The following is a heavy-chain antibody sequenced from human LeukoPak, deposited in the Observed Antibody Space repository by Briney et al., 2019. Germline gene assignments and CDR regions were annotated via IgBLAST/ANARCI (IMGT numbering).Heavy chain of an antibody. CDR1: GFTVSSNY. V-gene: IGHV3-53*04. CDR2: IYSGGST. D-gene: IGHD2-8*01. CDR3: AILNGDRFDP. Sequence: PGGSLRLSCAASGFTVSSNYMSWVRQAPGKGLEWVSVIYSGGSTYYADSVKGRFTISRHNSKNTLYLQMNSLRAEDTAVSHCAILNGDRFDPWGQGTLVTVS. J-gene: IGHJ5*02.